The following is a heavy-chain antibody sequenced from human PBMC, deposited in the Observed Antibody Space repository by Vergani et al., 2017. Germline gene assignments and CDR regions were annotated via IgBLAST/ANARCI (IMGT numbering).Heavy chain of an antibody. CDR1: GFTFDNYA. Sequence: VHLLESGGGLIQPGGSLRISCAASGFTFDNYAMTWVRQAPGKGLEWVAVISYDGSNKYYADYVKGRFTISRDNSKNTLYLQMNSLRAEDTAVYYCARDAIVGATRTRYYYYYMDVWGKGTTVTVSS. CDR3: ARDAIVGATRTRYYYYYMDV. CDR2: ISYDGSNK. V-gene: IGHV3-30-3*01. D-gene: IGHD1-26*01. J-gene: IGHJ6*03.